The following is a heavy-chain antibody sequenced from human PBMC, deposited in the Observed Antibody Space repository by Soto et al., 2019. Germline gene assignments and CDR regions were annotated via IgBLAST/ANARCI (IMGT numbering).Heavy chain of an antibody. CDR2: IYSGSST. Sequence: PGVSLQLSWAASGFTVSRNHLISARPAQGMGPALDSIIYSGSSTYYADSVQGRFTITRDHSKNMLFLQMNSLRAEDTAVYYCAKDRPSRNSGYDFEADYWGQGTLVTVSS. D-gene: IGHD5-12*01. CDR1: GFTVSRNH. J-gene: IGHJ4*02. V-gene: IGHV3-53*01. CDR3: AKDRPSRNSGYDFEADY.